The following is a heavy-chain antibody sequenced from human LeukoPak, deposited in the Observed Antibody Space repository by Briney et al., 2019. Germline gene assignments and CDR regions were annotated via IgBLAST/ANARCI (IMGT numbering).Heavy chain of an antibody. Sequence: PSETLSLTCTVSGGSITSYYWSWIRQSPGKGLEWIGYSHYSGSTNYNPSLKSRVTISVYASKNQFSLKLSSVSAADTAVYYCAREDQLLTGWFDPWGQGTLVTVSS. CDR1: GGSITSYY. CDR3: AREDQLLTGWFDP. V-gene: IGHV4-59*01. D-gene: IGHD2-2*01. J-gene: IGHJ5*02. CDR2: SHYSGST.